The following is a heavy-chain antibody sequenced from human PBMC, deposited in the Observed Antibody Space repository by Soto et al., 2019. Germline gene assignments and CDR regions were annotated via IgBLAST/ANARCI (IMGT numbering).Heavy chain of an antibody. V-gene: IGHV3-7*03. Sequence: XGALLLSCAASRCTFSSYWMSWIRQAPGKGLDWVANIKKDGSEKYYVDSVKGRFTISRDNAKNSMYLQMNSLRAEDTAVYYCARDSYYGSGIFTKFDYGGQGSQVTGSS. CDR3: ARDSYYGSGIFTKFDY. D-gene: IGHD3-10*01. CDR1: RCTFSSYW. J-gene: IGHJ4*02. CDR2: IKKDGSEK.